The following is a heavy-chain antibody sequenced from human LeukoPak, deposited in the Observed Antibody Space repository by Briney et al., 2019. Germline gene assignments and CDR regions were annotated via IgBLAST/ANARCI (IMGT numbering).Heavy chain of an antibody. CDR1: GFSFSDHY. CDR3: ARVEPVPYCSGGSCYTLDAFDI. D-gene: IGHD2-15*01. V-gene: IGHV3-72*01. J-gene: IGHJ3*02. CDR2: TRNKANSYTT. Sequence: PGGSLRLSCAASGFSFSDHYMDWVRQAPGKGLEWVGRTRNKANSYTTEYAASVKGRFTISRDDSKNSLYLQMNSLKTDDTAVYYCARVEPVPYCSGGSCYTLDAFDIWGQGTMVTVSS.